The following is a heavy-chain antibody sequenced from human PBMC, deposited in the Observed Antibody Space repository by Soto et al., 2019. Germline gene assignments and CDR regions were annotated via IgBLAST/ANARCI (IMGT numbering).Heavy chain of an antibody. V-gene: IGHV1-8*01. Sequence: QVQLVQSGAEVKKPGASVKVSCKTSGYTFTSYDINWVRQATGQGLEWMGWMNPNSGNTAYAQKFQGRVTMTRNTTISTAKMELSSLRQEETAVYNCARERSSGAYDFWGQGTRVTVSS. CDR2: MNPNSGNT. D-gene: IGHD2-15*01. CDR1: GYTFTSYD. CDR3: ARERSSGAYDF. J-gene: IGHJ3*01.